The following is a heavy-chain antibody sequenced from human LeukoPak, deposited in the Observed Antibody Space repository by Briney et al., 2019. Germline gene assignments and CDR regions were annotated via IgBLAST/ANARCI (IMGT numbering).Heavy chain of an antibody. CDR3: AKSVHAPADY. Sequence: GGSLRLSCAASGFTFDDYAMHWVWQAPGKGLEWVAFIRYDGSNKYYADSVKGRFTISRDNSKNTLYLQMNSLRAEDTAEYYCAKSVHAPADYWGQGTLVTVSS. V-gene: IGHV3-30*02. CDR1: GFTFDDYA. J-gene: IGHJ4*02. CDR2: IRYDGSNK.